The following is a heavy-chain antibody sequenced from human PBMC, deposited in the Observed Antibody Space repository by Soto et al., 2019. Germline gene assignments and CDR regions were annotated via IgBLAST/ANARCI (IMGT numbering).Heavy chain of an antibody. J-gene: IGHJ4*02. CDR1: GYTFTSYG. V-gene: IGHV1-18*01. CDR3: ARRTPISAIGIGDY. Sequence: GASVKVSCKTAGYTFTSYGITWVRQAPGQGLEWMGCITGDNGETDYAQRLQGRVTMTADTSTSTVYMELRSLTSDDTAIYYCARRTPISAIGIGDYWGQGTLVTVSS. D-gene: IGHD3-9*01. CDR2: ITGDNGET.